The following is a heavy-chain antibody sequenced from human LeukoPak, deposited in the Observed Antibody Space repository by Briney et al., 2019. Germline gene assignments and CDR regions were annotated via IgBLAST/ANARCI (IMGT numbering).Heavy chain of an antibody. CDR1: GYTFTNYY. V-gene: IGHV1-46*01. J-gene: IGHJ4*02. CDR3: ARFNCGGDCYTDY. Sequence: GASAKVSCTASGYTFTNYYVQWVRQAPGQGLEWMGIINPSGGSATYAQKFQGRVTMTRDTSTSTVYMELSGLRSEDTAVYYCARFNCGGDCYTDYWGQGTLVTVST. CDR2: INPSGGSA. D-gene: IGHD2-21*02.